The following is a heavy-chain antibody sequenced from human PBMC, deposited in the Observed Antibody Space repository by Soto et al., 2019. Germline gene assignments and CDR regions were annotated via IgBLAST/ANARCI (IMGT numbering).Heavy chain of an antibody. V-gene: IGHV4-61*08. D-gene: IGHD2-15*01. CDR1: GASIYNGGYF. Sequence: SETLSLTCSVSGASIYNGGYFWSWIRQSPGKGLEWIGDIYHIGSTNNNPSLRSRVTISVDTSNNQFSLTLKYVAAADTAVYYCATLPPRIEVTVLPIPTWGQGTLVTVSS. CDR3: ATLPPRIEVTVLPIPT. J-gene: IGHJ5*02. CDR2: IYHIGST.